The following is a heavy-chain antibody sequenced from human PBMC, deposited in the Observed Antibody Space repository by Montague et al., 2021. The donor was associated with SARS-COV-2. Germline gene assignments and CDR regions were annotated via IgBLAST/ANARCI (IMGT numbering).Heavy chain of an antibody. CDR2: IYYSGST. Sequence: SETLSLTCTVSGGSISSSSYYWGWIRQPPGKGLEWIGYIYYSGSTYYNPSLKSRVTISVDTSKNQFSLKLSSVTAADTAVYYCAGEIVEVTQTYHYGMDVWGQGTTVTVSS. CDR3: AGEIVEVTQTYHYGMDV. J-gene: IGHJ6*02. V-gene: IGHV4-39*07. CDR1: GGSISSSSYY. D-gene: IGHD3-22*01.